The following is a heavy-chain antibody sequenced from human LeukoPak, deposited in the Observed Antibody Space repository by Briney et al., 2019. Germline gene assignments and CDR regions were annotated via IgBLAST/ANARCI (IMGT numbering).Heavy chain of an antibody. CDR1: GFTSSSYS. Sequence: PGGSLRLSCAASGFTSSSYSMNWVRQAPGKGLEWVSSISSNGGSTYYADSVKGRFTISRDNSKNTLYLQMNSLRAEDTAVYYCAKASKMDTILPPFDYWGQGTLVTVSS. V-gene: IGHV3-23*01. J-gene: IGHJ4*02. CDR2: ISSNGGST. D-gene: IGHD5-24*01. CDR3: AKASKMDTILPPFDY.